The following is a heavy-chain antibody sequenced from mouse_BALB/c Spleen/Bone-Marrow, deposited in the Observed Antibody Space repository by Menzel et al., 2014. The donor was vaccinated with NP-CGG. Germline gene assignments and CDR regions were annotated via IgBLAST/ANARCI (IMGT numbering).Heavy chain of an antibody. CDR2: INPYNDGT. Sequence: EVQLQESGPELVKPGASVKMSCKASGYTFTSYVMRWVKRKPGQGLEWIGYINPYNDGTKYSEKFKGKATLTSDKSSSTAYMELSSLTSEDSAVYYCASPYYRYDGFAYWGQGTLVTVSA. CDR3: ASPYYRYDGFAY. CDR1: GYTFTSYV. J-gene: IGHJ3*01. D-gene: IGHD2-14*01. V-gene: IGHV1-14*01.